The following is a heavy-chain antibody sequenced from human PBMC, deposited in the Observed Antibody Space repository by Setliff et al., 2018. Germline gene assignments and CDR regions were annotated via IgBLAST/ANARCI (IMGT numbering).Heavy chain of an antibody. CDR2: ISSYNTDIT. CDR3: AISTLSICSGGSCPNVFDV. J-gene: IGHJ3*01. Sequence: ASVKVSCKASGYGISWVRQAPGQELQWMGWISSYNTDITNYAERFQGRITMTTDTSTSAAYMELRGLRSDDTAIYYCAISTLSICSGGSCPNVFDVWGPGTLVTVSS. D-gene: IGHD2-15*01. CDR1: GYG. V-gene: IGHV1-18*01.